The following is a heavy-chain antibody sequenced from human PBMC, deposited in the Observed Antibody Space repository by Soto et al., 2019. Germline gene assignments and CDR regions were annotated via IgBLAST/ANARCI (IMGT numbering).Heavy chain of an antibody. CDR2: ITPSGDNT. CDR3: AKSGSHSYFDY. D-gene: IGHD1-26*01. J-gene: IGHJ4*02. Sequence: RLSCAASGFTFSSYAMSWVRQAPGKGLEWVSAITPSGDNTYYADSVKGRFTISRDNSRNTLYLQMNSLRAEDTAEYYCAKSGSHSYFDYWGQGTLVTVSS. V-gene: IGHV3-23*01. CDR1: GFTFSSYA.